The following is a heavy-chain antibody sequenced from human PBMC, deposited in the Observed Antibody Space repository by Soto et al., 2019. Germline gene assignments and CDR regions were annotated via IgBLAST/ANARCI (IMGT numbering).Heavy chain of an antibody. CDR2: LYYSGST. D-gene: IGHD4-17*01. Sequence: QVQLQESVPGLVKPSQTLSLTCTVSGDSFSSGDYKWSWIRQPPGKGLEWIGYLYYSGSTYNNPSLKSRLTTSVDTSKNHFSLKLRSVTAAHTAVYYCARSGDYVALDYWGQGTLVTVSS. CDR1: GDSFSSGDYK. V-gene: IGHV4-30-4*01. CDR3: ARSGDYVALDY. J-gene: IGHJ4*02.